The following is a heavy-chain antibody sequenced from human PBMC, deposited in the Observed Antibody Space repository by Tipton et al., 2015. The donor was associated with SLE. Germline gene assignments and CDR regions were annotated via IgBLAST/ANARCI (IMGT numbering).Heavy chain of an antibody. CDR3: ARALGDTATMDV. V-gene: IGHV4-59*01. J-gene: IGHJ6*03. CDR1: GGSISSYY. D-gene: IGHD5-18*01. Sequence: TLSLTCTVSGGSISSYYWSWIRQPPGKGLEWIGYIYYSGSTNYNPSLKSRVTISVDTSKNQFSLKLSSVTAADTAVYYCARALGDTATMDVWGKGTTVTVSS. CDR2: IYYSGST.